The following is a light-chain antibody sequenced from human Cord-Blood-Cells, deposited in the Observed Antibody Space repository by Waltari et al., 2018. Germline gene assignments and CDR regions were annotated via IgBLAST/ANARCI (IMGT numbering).Light chain of an antibody. CDR3: CSYAGSSTWV. CDR1: SRDVGSYNI. V-gene: IGLV2-23*01. J-gene: IGLJ3*02. CDR2: EGS. Sequence: QSALTQPASASGSPGQSITISCTGTSRDVGSYNIVSWYQQHPGKAPKLMIYEGSKRPSGVSNRFSGSKSGNTASLTISWLQAEDEADYYCCSYAGSSTWVFGGGTKLTVL.